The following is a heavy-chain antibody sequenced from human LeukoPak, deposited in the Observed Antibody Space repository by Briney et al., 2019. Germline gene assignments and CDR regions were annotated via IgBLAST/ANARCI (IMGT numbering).Heavy chain of an antibody. V-gene: IGHV3-30*18. Sequence: GGSLRLSCAASGFTFSSYAMSWVRQAPGKGLEWVAVISYDGSNKYYADSVKGRFTISRDNSKNTLYLQMNSLRAEDTAVYYCAKVRHSSSWLDAFDIWGQGTMVTVSS. CDR2: ISYDGSNK. CDR1: GFTFSSYA. J-gene: IGHJ3*02. CDR3: AKVRHSSSWLDAFDI. D-gene: IGHD6-13*01.